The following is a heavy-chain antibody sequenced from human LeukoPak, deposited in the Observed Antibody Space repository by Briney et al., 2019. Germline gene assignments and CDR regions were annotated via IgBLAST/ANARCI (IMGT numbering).Heavy chain of an antibody. J-gene: IGHJ4*02. CDR2: ISGSGGST. CDR3: AKDSENYDFWSGYSHFDY. CDR1: GFTFSSYA. Sequence: PGGSLRLSCAASGFTFSSYAMSWVRQAPGKGLEWVSAISGSGGSTYYADSVKGRFTISRDNSKNTLYLQMNSLRAEDTAVYYCAKDSENYDFWSGYSHFDYWGQGTLVTVSS. V-gene: IGHV3-23*01. D-gene: IGHD3-3*01.